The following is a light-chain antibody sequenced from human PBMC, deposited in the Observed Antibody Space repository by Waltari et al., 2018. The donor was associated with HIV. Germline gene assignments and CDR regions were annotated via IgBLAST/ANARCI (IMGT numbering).Light chain of an antibody. CDR3: HQYHDWPRCT. CDR1: QNIGSY. J-gene: IGKJ2*02. CDR2: GAS. Sequence: IHLTQSPVTLSVSPGDRVTLSCRASQNIGSYLAWYQHKTDQPPLLVYGASIRATGIPARFSGSGSETDFNLIIADLQPDDCAVYYCHQYHDWPRCTFGQGTKVEIK. V-gene: IGKV3D-15*03.